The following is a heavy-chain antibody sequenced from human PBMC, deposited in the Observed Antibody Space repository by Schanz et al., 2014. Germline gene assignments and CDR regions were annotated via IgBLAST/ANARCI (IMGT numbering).Heavy chain of an antibody. D-gene: IGHD3-10*01. Sequence: EVQLLESGGGFVQPGGSLRLSCVASGVTFSSYAMSWVRQASGKGLEWVSAISGSGASTYYADSVKGRFTISRDNSKNTLYLQMNSLRAEDTAVYYCAKDQGSYGSGSYSYFDYWGQGTLATVS. CDR3: AKDQGSYGSGSYSYFDY. J-gene: IGHJ4*02. CDR2: ISGSGAST. V-gene: IGHV3-23*01. CDR1: GVTFSSYA.